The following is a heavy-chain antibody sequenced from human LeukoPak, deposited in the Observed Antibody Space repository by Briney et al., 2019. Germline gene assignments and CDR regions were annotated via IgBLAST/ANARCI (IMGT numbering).Heavy chain of an antibody. D-gene: IGHD3-22*01. Sequence: ASVKVSCKASGYTFTSYYMHWVRQAPGQGLEWMGIINPSGGSTSYAQKFQGRVTMTRDTSTSTVYMELSSLRSEDTAVYYCARNSYYYDSSGPGDYWGQGTLVTVSS. V-gene: IGHV1-46*01. CDR2: INPSGGST. J-gene: IGHJ4*02. CDR3: ARNSYYYDSSGPGDY. CDR1: GYTFTSYY.